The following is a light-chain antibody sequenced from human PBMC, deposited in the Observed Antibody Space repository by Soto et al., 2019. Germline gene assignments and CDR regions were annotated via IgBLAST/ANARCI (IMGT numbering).Light chain of an antibody. CDR2: DNN. V-gene: IGLV1-51*01. Sequence: QSVLTQSPSVSAAPGQKVTISCSGSSSNIGNNYVSWYQQLPGTAPKLLIYDNNKRPSGIPDRFSGSKSGTSGTLDITGLQTEDEAFYYCSSSAGIYHYLVFGGGTKLTVL. CDR1: SSNIGNNY. CDR3: SSSAGIYHYLV. J-gene: IGLJ3*02.